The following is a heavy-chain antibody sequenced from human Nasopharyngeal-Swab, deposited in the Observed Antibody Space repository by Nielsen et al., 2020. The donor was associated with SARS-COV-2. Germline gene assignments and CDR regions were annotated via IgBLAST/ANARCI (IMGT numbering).Heavy chain of an antibody. D-gene: IGHD5-18*01. CDR2: ISYDGSNK. J-gene: IGHJ6*02. CDR1: GFTFSSYG. CDR3: ARGRAQLWSRVNGMDV. Sequence: GESLKISCEASGFTFSSYGMHWVRQAPGKGLEWVAVISYDGSNKYYADSVKGRFTISRDNSKNTLYLQMNSLRAEDTAVYYCARGRAQLWSRVNGMDVCVHGTTVTVSS. V-gene: IGHV3-30*03.